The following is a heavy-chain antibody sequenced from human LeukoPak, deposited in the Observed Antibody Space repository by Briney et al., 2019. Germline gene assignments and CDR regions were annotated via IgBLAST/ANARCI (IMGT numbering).Heavy chain of an antibody. D-gene: IGHD3-10*01. J-gene: IGHJ5*02. CDR2: IYPGDSDT. Sequence: GESLKISCKGSGYSFTSYWIGWVRQMPGKGLEWMGIIYPGDSDTRYSPSFQGQVTISTDKSISTAYLQWSSLKASDTAMYYCARLFTMVRGVIITNGFDPWGQGTLVTVSS. V-gene: IGHV5-51*01. CDR1: GYSFTSYW. CDR3: ARLFTMVRGVIITNGFDP.